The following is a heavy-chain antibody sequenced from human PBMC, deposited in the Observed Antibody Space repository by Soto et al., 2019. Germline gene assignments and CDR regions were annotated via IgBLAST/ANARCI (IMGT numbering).Heavy chain of an antibody. D-gene: IGHD5-12*01. CDR3: STGGGYSGDDWAY. J-gene: IGHJ4*02. CDR2: IKSKTDGGTT. Sequence: EVQLVESGGGLVKPGGSLRLSCAASGFTFSNAWMSWVRQAPGKGLEWVGRIKSKTDGGTTDYAAPVKGRFTISRDDSKNTLYLQMNSLKTEDTAVYYCSTGGGYSGDDWAYWGQGTLVTVSS. CDR1: GFTFSNAW. V-gene: IGHV3-15*01.